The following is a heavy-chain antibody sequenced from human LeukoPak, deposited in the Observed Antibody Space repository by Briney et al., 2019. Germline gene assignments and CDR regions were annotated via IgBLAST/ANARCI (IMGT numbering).Heavy chain of an antibody. J-gene: IGHJ6*02. CDR1: GFTFSSYW. CDR3: ARDYFGSGSYYSAYYGMDV. Sequence: GGSLRLSCAASGFTFSSYWMSWVRQAPGKGLEWVANIKQDGSEKFYVGSVKGRFTISRDNAKHSLYLQMNSLRAEDTAVYYCARDYFGSGSYYSAYYGMDVWGQGTTVTVS. CDR2: IKQDGSEK. D-gene: IGHD3-10*01. V-gene: IGHV3-7*01.